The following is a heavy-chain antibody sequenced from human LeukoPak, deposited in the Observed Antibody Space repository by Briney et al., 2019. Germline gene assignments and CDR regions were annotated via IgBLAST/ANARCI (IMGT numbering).Heavy chain of an antibody. Sequence: SETLSLTCTVSGGSISSYYWSWFRQPPGKGLEWIGYIYYSGSTNYNPSLKSRVTISVDTSKNQFSLKLSSVTAADTAVYYCARGLYDFWSGFFDYWGQGTLVTVSS. V-gene: IGHV4-59*01. D-gene: IGHD3-3*01. J-gene: IGHJ4*02. CDR3: ARGLYDFWSGFFDY. CDR2: IYYSGST. CDR1: GGSISSYY.